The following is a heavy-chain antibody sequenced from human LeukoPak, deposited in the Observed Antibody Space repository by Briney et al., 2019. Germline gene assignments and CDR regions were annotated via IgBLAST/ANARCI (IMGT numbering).Heavy chain of an antibody. V-gene: IGHV3-7*01. J-gene: IGHJ4*02. Sequence: GGCLRLSSAASGFTFSSYWMSWVRQAPGKGLEWVANIKQDGSEKYYVDSVKGRFTISRDNAKNSLYLQMNSLRAEDTAVYYCTRGNYGLDYWGQGTLVTVSS. CDR2: IKQDGSEK. CDR1: GFTFSSYW. D-gene: IGHD3-16*01. CDR3: TRGNYGLDY.